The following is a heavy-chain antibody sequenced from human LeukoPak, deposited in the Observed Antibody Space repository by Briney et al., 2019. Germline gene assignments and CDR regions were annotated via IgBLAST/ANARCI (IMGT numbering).Heavy chain of an antibody. CDR3: ARGPTTMVRGVIITPIGYFDL. CDR2: INHSGST. CDR1: GGSISSGSYY. D-gene: IGHD3-10*01. Sequence: SETLSLTCTVSGGSISSGSYYWSWIRQPPGKGLEWIGEINHSGSTNYNPSLKSRVTISVDTSKDQFSLKLSSVTAADTAVYYCARGPTTMVRGVIITPIGYFDLWGRGTLVTVSS. J-gene: IGHJ2*01. V-gene: IGHV4-39*07.